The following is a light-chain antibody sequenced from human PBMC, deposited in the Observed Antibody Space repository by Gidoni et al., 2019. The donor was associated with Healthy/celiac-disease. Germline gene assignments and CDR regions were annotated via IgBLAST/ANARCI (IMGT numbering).Light chain of an antibody. V-gene: IGKV1-33*01. J-gene: IGKJ4*01. CDR2: DSS. CDR3: QQYDNLPALT. CDR1: QDISTY. Sequence: DIRVAQSPSSLSASVGDTVTITCQASQDISTYFNWHQHKPWKAPKLLIYDSSSLETGVTSRFSGSGSATDFTSPISSMQPEDIVTYYCQQYDNLPALTFGGGTKLEIK.